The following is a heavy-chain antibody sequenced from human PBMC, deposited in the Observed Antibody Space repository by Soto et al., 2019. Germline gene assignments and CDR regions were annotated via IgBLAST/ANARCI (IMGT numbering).Heavy chain of an antibody. Sequence: EVQLLESGGGLVQPGGSLRLSCAASGFTFSSYAMSWVRQAPGKGLEWVSAISGSGGSTYYADSVKGRFTISRDNSKNTLYLQMNSLRAEDTAVYYCAKAPRITIFGVDIPRAPHFDYWGQGTLVTVSS. V-gene: IGHV3-23*01. CDR1: GFTFSSYA. J-gene: IGHJ4*02. CDR3: AKAPRITIFGVDIPRAPHFDY. CDR2: ISGSGGST. D-gene: IGHD3-3*01.